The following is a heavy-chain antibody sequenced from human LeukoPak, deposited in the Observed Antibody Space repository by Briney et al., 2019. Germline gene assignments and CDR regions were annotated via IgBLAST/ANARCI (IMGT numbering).Heavy chain of an antibody. CDR3: ARARDCTRTSCYAGFDP. CDR2: IYYSGST. D-gene: IGHD2-2*01. Sequence: SETLSLTCTVSGGSISSGDYYWSWIRQPPGKGLEWIGYIYYSGSTYYNPSLKSRVTISVDTSKNQFSLKLSSVTAADTAVYYCARARDCTRTSCYAGFDPWGQGTLVTVSS. J-gene: IGHJ5*02. CDR1: GGSISSGDYY. V-gene: IGHV4-30-4*01.